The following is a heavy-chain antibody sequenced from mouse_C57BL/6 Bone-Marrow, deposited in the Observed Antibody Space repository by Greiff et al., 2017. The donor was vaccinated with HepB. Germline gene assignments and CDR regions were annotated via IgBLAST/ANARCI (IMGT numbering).Heavy chain of an antibody. V-gene: IGHV1-20*01. CDR3: ARWNYDYLWFAY. CDR2: INPYNGDT. J-gene: IGHJ3*01. D-gene: IGHD2-4*01. Sequence: QLQQSGPELVKPGDSVKISCKASGYSFTGYFMNWVMPSHGKSLEWVGRINPYNGDTFYNQKFKGKATLTVDKSSSTAHMELRSLTSEDSAVYYCARWNYDYLWFAYWGQGTLVTVSA. CDR1: GYSFTGYF.